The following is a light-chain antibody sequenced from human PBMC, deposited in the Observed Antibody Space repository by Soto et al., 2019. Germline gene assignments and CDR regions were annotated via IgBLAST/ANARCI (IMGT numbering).Light chain of an antibody. Sequence: QSALTQPASVSGSPGQSITISCTGTSSDVGGYNDVSWYQQHPGKAPKLMIYEVSNRPSGVSHRFSGSKSGNTASLTISGLQAEDEADYYCSSYKSSRTPWVFGTGTKVTVL. CDR2: EVS. CDR1: SSDVGGYND. V-gene: IGLV2-14*01. CDR3: SSYKSSRTPWV. J-gene: IGLJ1*01.